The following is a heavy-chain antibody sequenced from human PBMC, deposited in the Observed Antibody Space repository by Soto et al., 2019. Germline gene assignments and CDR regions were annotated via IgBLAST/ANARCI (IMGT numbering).Heavy chain of an antibody. CDR2: INAGNGNT. CDR3: ARSKSSSQYWYFDL. CDR1: GYTFTSYA. D-gene: IGHD6-6*01. J-gene: IGHJ2*01. V-gene: IGHV1-3*01. Sequence: GASVKVSCKASGYTFTSYAMHCVRQAPGQRLEWMGWINAGNGNTKYSQKFQGRVTITRDTSASTAYMELSSLRSEDTAVYYCARSKSSSQYWYFDLWGRGTLVTLSS.